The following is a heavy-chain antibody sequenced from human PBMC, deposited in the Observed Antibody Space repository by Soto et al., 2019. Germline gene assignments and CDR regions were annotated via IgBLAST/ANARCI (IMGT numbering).Heavy chain of an antibody. Sequence: PGGSLRLSCAASGFTFSSYGMHRVRQAPGKGLEWVAVISYDGSNKYYADSVKGRFTISRDNSKNTLYLQMNSLRAEDTAVYYCAKFGTRGLADYWGQGTLVTVPS. CDR3: AKFGTRGLADY. CDR2: ISYDGSNK. D-gene: IGHD3-10*01. V-gene: IGHV3-30*18. J-gene: IGHJ4*02. CDR1: GFTFSSYG.